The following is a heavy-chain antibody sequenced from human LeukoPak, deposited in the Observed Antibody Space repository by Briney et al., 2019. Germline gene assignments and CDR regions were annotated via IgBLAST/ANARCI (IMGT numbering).Heavy chain of an antibody. Sequence: PGGSLRLSCAASGVTLSSYAMSWVRPAPGEGLGWVSAISGSGGSTYYADSVKGRFTISRDNSKNTLYLQMNSLRAEDTAVYYCARSRDGYNYLDYWGQGTLVTVSS. CDR1: GVTLSSYA. CDR2: ISGSGGST. CDR3: ARSRDGYNYLDY. V-gene: IGHV3-23*01. D-gene: IGHD5-24*01. J-gene: IGHJ4*02.